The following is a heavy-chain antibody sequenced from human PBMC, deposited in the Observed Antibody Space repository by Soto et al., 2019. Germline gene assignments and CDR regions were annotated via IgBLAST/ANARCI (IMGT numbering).Heavy chain of an antibody. V-gene: IGHV3-15*07. D-gene: IGHD1-7*01. CDR1: GFTFSNAW. CDR2: IKSKTDGGTT. Sequence: EVQLVESGGGLVKPGGSLRLSCAASGFTFSNAWMNWVRQAPGKGLEWVGRIKSKTDGGTTDYAAPVKGRFTISRDDSKNTLYLQMNSLKPEDTAVYYCTTYQITGTRYSYYYGMDVWGQGTTVTVSS. CDR3: TTYQITGTRYSYYYGMDV. J-gene: IGHJ6*02.